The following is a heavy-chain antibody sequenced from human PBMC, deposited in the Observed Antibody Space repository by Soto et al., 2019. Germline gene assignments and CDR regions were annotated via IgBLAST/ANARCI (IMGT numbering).Heavy chain of an antibody. CDR2: IIPIFGTA. D-gene: IGHD5-18*01. CDR3: ARDKVTDYYYYGMDV. V-gene: IGHV1-69*13. CDR1: GGRLSSYA. Sequence: AASVKVSCKASGGRLSSYAISWVRQAPGQGLEWMGGIIPIFGTANYAQKFQGRVTITADESTSTAYMELSSLRSEDTAVYYCARDKVTDYYYYGMDVWGQGTTVTVSS. J-gene: IGHJ6*02.